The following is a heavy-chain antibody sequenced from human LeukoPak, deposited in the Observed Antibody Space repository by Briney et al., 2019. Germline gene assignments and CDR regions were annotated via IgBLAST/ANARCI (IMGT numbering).Heavy chain of an antibody. Sequence: GGSLRLSCAASGFTFSSDWMSWVRQAPGKGLEWVANIKQDGSEKYYVDSVKGRFTISRDNAKNSLYLQMNSLRAEDTAVYYCARDHAAYSSGWYYFDYWGQGTLVTVSS. J-gene: IGHJ4*02. CDR1: GFTFSSDW. CDR3: ARDHAAYSSGWYYFDY. V-gene: IGHV3-7*01. CDR2: IKQDGSEK. D-gene: IGHD6-19*01.